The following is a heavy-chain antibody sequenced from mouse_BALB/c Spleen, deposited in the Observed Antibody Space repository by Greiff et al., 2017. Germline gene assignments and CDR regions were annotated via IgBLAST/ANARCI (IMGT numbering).Heavy chain of an antibody. D-gene: IGHD1-1*01. J-gene: IGHJ2*01. CDR2: ISYDGSN. CDR1: GYSITSGYY. CDR3: ARDGDRTTVVANPHLDY. V-gene: IGHV3-6*02. Sequence: VQLQESGPGLVKPSQSLSLTCSVTGYSITSGYYWNWIRQFPGNKLEWMGYISYDGSNNYNPSLKNRISITRDTSKNQFFLKLNSVTTEDTATYYCARDGDRTTVVANPHLDYWGQGTTLTVSS.